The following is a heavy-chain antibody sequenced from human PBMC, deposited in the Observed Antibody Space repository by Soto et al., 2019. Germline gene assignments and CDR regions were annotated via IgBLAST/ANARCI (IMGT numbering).Heavy chain of an antibody. Sequence: SGGSLRLSCAASGFTFSSYAMSWVRQAPGKGLEWVSTISGSGDTTYYADSVKGRFTISRDNSKNTLYLQMHSLRAEDTAVYYCAKDRSSSWYDYDYWGQGTLVTVSS. J-gene: IGHJ4*02. V-gene: IGHV3-23*01. CDR3: AKDRSSSWYDYDY. CDR2: ISGSGDTT. D-gene: IGHD6-13*01. CDR1: GFTFSSYA.